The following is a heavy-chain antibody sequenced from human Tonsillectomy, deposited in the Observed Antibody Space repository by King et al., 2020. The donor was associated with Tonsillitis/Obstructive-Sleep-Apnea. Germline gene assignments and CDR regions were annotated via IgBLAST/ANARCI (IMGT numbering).Heavy chain of an antibody. Sequence: VQLVESGGGLVQPGGSLRLSCAASGFTFSSYAMSWVRQAPGKGLEWVSAISGSGGSTYYADSVKGRFTISRDNSKNTLYLQMNSLRAEDTAGYYCAKYYRWVVVVPAARTYYYMDVWGKGTTVTVSS. CDR1: GFTFSSYA. CDR3: AKYYRWVVVVPAARTYYYMDV. CDR2: ISGSGGST. V-gene: IGHV3-23*04. D-gene: IGHD2-2*01. J-gene: IGHJ6*03.